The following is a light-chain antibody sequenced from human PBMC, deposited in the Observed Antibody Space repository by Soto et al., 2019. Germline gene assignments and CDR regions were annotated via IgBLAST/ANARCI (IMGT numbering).Light chain of an antibody. Sequence: QSVLTQPPSASGAPGQRVTISCTGSSSNIGAGYDAHWYQQVPGTTPKYLISSNNDRPSGVPDRFSGSKSGTSASLAITGLQAEDEGDYCCQDYDTSLRALVFGGGTKLTVL. CDR2: SNN. J-gene: IGLJ3*02. CDR1: SSNIGAGYD. CDR3: QDYDTSLRALV. V-gene: IGLV1-40*01.